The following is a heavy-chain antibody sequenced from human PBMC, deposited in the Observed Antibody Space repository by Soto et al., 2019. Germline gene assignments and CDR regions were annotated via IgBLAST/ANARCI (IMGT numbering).Heavy chain of an antibody. D-gene: IGHD2-15*01. Sequence: SETLSLTCTVSGGSVSIGSYYWSCMRQPPGKGLEWIGYIYYSGSTNYNPSLKSRVTISVDTSKNQFSLKLSSVTAADTAVYYCARGRGMYYYYGMDVWGQGTTVTVSS. J-gene: IGHJ6*02. CDR1: GGSVSIGSYY. CDR2: IYYSGST. V-gene: IGHV4-61*01. CDR3: ARGRGMYYYYGMDV.